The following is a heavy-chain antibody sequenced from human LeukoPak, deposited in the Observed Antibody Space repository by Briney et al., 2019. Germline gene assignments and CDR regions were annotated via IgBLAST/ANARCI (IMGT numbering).Heavy chain of an antibody. CDR2: VIPVLGKA. Sequence: SVKVSCKTSGITFDNYAVSWVRQAPGLGLQYLGRVIPVLGKANYAQRFQGRVTITADKSTNIAYMELTSLTSDDTAIYYCARDYGDNWFDPWGQGTLSPSPQ. J-gene: IGHJ5*02. CDR3: ARDYGDNWFDP. V-gene: IGHV1-69*10. D-gene: IGHD4-17*01. CDR1: GITFDNYA.